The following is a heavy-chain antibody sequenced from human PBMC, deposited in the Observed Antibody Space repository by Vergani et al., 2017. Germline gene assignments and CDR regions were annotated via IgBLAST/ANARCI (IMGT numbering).Heavy chain of an antibody. J-gene: IGHJ4*02. V-gene: IGHV3-30*03. CDR1: VFTSSYYG. CDR3: VTKGWGTHVCQIGYFRE. CDR2: ISYDGTQK. D-gene: IGHD2-8*01. Sequence: QVHLVESGGGVVQPGRSLRLSCVVSVFTSSYYGMHWVRQAPGKGLEWVAVISYDGTQKYYADSVKGRFTISRDNSKSTLYLQMNNLRTEDTAVYYCVTKGWGTHVCQIGYFREWGQGALVTVSS.